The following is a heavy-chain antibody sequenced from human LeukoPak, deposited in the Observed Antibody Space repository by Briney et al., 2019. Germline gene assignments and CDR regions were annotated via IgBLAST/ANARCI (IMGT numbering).Heavy chain of an antibody. CDR3: AREVDIVATKEGWFDP. J-gene: IGHJ5*02. CDR2: ISAYNGNT. V-gene: IGHV1-18*01. Sequence: ASVTVSCKASGYTFTSYGISWVRQAPGQGLEWMGWISAYNGNTNYAQKLQGRVTMTTDTSTSTAYMELRSLRSDDTAVYYCAREVDIVATKEGWFDPWGQGTLVTVSS. CDR1: GYTFTSYG. D-gene: IGHD5-12*01.